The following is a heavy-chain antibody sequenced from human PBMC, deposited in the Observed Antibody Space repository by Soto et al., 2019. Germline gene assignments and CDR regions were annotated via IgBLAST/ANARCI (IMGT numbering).Heavy chain of an antibody. CDR3: ELAVETQHMIAFDI. J-gene: IGHJ3*02. V-gene: IGHV1-18*01. D-gene: IGHD6-19*01. CDR2: ISAYNGNT. CDR1: GYTFTSYG. Sequence: ASVKVSCKASGYTFTSYGISWVRQAPGQGLEWMGWISAYNGNTNYAQKLQGRVTMTTDTSTSTAYMELNSLRAEDTAVYYCELAVETQHMIAFDIWGQGTMVTVSS.